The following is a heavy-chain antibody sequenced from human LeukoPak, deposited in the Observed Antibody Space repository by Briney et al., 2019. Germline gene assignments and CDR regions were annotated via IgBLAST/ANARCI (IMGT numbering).Heavy chain of an antibody. CDR1: GGSISSTNW. CDR2: IYYSVST. D-gene: IGHD5-18*01. J-gene: IGHJ6*03. V-gene: IGHV4-4*02. CDR3: AREGGGYSSDYYYYMDV. Sequence: SETLSLTCAVSGGSISSTNWWSWVRQPPGKGLEWIGSIYYSVSTYDNPSLKSRVTISVDTSKNQFSLKLTSVTAADTAVYYCAREGGGYSSDYYYYMDVWGKGTTVTISS.